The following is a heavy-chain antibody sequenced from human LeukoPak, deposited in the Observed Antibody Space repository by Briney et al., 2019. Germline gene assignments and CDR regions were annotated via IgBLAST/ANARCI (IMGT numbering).Heavy chain of an antibody. CDR2: IYYSGST. CDR1: GGSISSGGYY. J-gene: IGHJ4*02. Sequence: PSQTLSLTCTVSGGSISSGGYYWSWIRQHPGKGLEWIGYIYYSGSTYYNPSLKSRVTISVDTSKNQFSLKLSSVTAADTAVYYCAGTGIAAAGNIDYWGQGTLVTVSS. V-gene: IGHV4-31*03. CDR3: AGTGIAAAGNIDY. D-gene: IGHD6-13*01.